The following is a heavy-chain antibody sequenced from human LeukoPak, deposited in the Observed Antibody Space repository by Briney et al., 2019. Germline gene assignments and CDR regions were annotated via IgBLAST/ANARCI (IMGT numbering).Heavy chain of an antibody. V-gene: IGHV1-46*01. CDR3: ARGLATSLLGY. CDR1: GYIFTGYY. CDR2: INPSGGST. Sequence: ASVKVSCKASGYIFTGYYIHWVRQAPGQGLEWMGIINPSGGSTSYAQKFQGRVTMTRDMSTSTVYMELSSLRSEDTAVYYCARGLATSLLGYWGQGTLVTVSS. D-gene: IGHD2-2*01. J-gene: IGHJ4*02.